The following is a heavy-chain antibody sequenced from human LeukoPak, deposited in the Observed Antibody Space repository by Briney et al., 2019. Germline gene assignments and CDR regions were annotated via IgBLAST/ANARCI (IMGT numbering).Heavy chain of an antibody. D-gene: IGHD6-6*01. CDR2: IIPILGIA. CDR3: ARGIAARGDY. Sequence: ASVKVSCKASGGTFSSYAISWVRQAPGQGLEWMGRIIPILGIANYAQKFQGRVTITADKSTSTAYMELRSLRSDDTAVYYCARGIAARGDYWGQGTLVTVSS. V-gene: IGHV1-69*04. J-gene: IGHJ4*02. CDR1: GGTFSSYA.